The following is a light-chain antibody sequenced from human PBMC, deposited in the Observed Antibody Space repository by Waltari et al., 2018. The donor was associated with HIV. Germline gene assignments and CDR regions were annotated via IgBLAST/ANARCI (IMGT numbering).Light chain of an antibody. Sequence: DLSQDPAVSVSPGQTVTHACFGENLGNKYTSWFQQKAGQPPVLVLYKDRKRPSGIPDRFSGSTSGDTASLIISDTQAIDEAEYFCQAWDGDTVIFGGGTKLTVL. J-gene: IGLJ2*01. CDR1: NLGNKY. V-gene: IGLV3-1*01. CDR2: KDR. CDR3: QAWDGDTVI.